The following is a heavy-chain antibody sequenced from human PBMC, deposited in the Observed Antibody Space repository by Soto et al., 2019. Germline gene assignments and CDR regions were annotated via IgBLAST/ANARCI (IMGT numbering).Heavy chain of an antibody. CDR1: GYTFTSYD. J-gene: IGHJ6*02. CDR2: MNPSGGST. V-gene: IGHV1-8*01. Sequence: ASVKVSCKASGYTFTSYDINWVRQATGQGLEWMGWMNPSGGSTSYAQKFQGRVTMTRDTSTSTVYMELGSLRSEDTAVYYCARPGGARGFWSGYYTGLAQYYYYGMDVWGQGTTVTVSS. CDR3: ARPGGARGFWSGYYTGLAQYYYYGMDV. D-gene: IGHD3-3*01.